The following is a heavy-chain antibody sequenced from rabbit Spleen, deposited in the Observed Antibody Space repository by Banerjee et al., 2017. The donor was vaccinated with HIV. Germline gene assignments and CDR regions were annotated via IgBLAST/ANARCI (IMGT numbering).Heavy chain of an antibody. J-gene: IGHJ4*01. CDR1: GLDLSSNYW. V-gene: IGHV1S40*01. CDR3: ARDAAGREDFNL. D-gene: IGHD4-2*01. CDR2: IDVTKDGST. Sequence: QSLEESGGDLVKPGASLTLTCKASGLDLSSNYWICWVRQAPGKGLEWIACIDVTKDGSTYYASWAKGRLTIYRTSSTTVALQVTSLTGADTATYFCARDAAGREDFNLWGQGTLVTVS.